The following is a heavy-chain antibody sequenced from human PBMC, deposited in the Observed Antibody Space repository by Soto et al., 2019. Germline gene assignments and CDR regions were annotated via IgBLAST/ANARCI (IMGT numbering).Heavy chain of an antibody. J-gene: IGHJ4*02. D-gene: IGHD4-17*01. V-gene: IGHV1-3*01. Sequence: QVQLVQSGAEVKKPGASVKVSCKASGYTYTSYAVHWVRQAPGERLEWMGWINAGNGNTKYSQKFQGRVTITRDTSASTAYMELSSLRSEDTAVYFCARGAIVGDYDRLFDYWGQGTLVTVSS. CDR3: ARGAIVGDYDRLFDY. CDR1: GYTYTSYA. CDR2: INAGNGNT.